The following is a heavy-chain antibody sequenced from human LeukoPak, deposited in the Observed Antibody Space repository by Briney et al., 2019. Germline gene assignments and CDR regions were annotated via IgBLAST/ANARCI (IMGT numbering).Heavy chain of an antibody. Sequence: GGSLRLSCVASGFTFSDYSINWLRQAPGKGLEWVSSISSSSSYIYYADSVKGRFTISRDNAKNSLYLQMNSLRAEDTAVYYCARASGSYLLYYFDYWGQGTLVTVSS. D-gene: IGHD1-26*01. CDR1: GFTFSDYS. V-gene: IGHV3-21*01. J-gene: IGHJ4*02. CDR3: ARASGSYLLYYFDY. CDR2: ISSSSSYI.